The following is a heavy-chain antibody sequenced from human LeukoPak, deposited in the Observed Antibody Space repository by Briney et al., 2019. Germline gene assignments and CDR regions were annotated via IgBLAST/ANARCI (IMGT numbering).Heavy chain of an antibody. V-gene: IGHV4-59*01. CDR2: ISHSGSS. D-gene: IGHD6-13*01. CDR3: AREDSSSWMSWFDP. J-gene: IGHJ5*02. Sequence: SETLSLTCTVSGGSTSNYCWSWIRQPPGKGLEWIGCISHSGSSYYNPSLQSRATISLDTSKKQFSLKLSSVTAADTAVYYCAREDSSSWMSWFDPWGQGTLVIVS. CDR1: GGSTSNYC.